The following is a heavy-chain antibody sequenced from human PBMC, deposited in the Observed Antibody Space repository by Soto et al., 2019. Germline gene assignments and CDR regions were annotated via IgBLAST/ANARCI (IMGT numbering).Heavy chain of an antibody. CDR3: ERDNMTKAPGDYYYYGMNV. J-gene: IGHJ6*02. D-gene: IGHD4-17*01. CDR1: GGSISSYY. CDR2: IYYSGST. V-gene: IGHV4-59*01. Sequence: SETLSLTCTVSGGSISSYYWSWIRQPPGKGLEWIGYIYYSGSTNYNPSLKSRVTISVDTSKNQFSMKLSSVTAADTAVYYCERDNMTKAPGDYYYYGMNVWGQRTTVTVS.